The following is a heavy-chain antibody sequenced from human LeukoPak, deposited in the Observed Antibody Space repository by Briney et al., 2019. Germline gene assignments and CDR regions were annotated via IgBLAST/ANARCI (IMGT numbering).Heavy chain of an antibody. D-gene: IGHD3-10*01. V-gene: IGHV3-23*01. CDR2: ITGSGGAT. Sequence: GGSLRLSCAASGFTFSTYAVNWVRQAPGKGLEWVSAITGSGGATYYADSVKGRFTISRDNSKNTLYLQMSSLRAEDTAVYYCAKPTPSGSAETNWGQGTLVTVSS. CDR1: GFTFSTYA. J-gene: IGHJ4*02. CDR3: AKPTPSGSAETN.